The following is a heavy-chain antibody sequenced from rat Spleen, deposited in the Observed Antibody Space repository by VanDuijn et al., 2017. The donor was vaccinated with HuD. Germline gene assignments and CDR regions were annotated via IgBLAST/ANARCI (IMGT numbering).Heavy chain of an antibody. V-gene: IGHV5-58*01. D-gene: IGHD1-2*01. CDR2: ISPDGAST. Sequence: EVQLVETGGGLVQPGESLKLSCVASGFTFSSYWIYWIRQAPGEGLEWVSSISPDGASTYYPDSVKGRFTISRDNTENTVYLQMNSLRSEDTATYYCGKDMNYYSTYPFYVMGAWGQGASVTVSS. CDR1: GFTFSSYW. CDR3: GKDMNYYSTYPFYVMGA. J-gene: IGHJ4*01.